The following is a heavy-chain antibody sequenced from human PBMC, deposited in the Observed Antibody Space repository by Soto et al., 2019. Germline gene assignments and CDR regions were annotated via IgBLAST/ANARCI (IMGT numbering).Heavy chain of an antibody. CDR3: ARHHPGSSVPIDY. CDR2: IYYSGST. J-gene: IGHJ4*02. D-gene: IGHD6-6*01. Sequence: QVQLQESGPGLVKPSETLSLTCTVSGGSVSSGSYYWSWIRQPPGKGQEWIGYIYYSGSTNYNPSLKSRVTISVDTSKNQFSLKLSSVTAADTAVYYCARHHPGSSVPIDYWGQGTLVTVSS. V-gene: IGHV4-61*01. CDR1: GGSVSSGSYY.